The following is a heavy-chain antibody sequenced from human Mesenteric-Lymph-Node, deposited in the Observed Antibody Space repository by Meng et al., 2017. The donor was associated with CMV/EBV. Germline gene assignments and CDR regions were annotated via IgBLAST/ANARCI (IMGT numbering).Heavy chain of an antibody. CDR2: ISYDGRSD. CDR3: AKVHPMYSGSFLDY. CDR1: GFTFSSNG. Sequence: GGSLRLSCAASGFTFSSNGMHWVRQAPGRGLEWVAFISYDGRSDSYVDSVRGRFTISRDTSKNTLSLQMNSLRAEDTAVYYCAKVHPMYSGSFLDYWGQGTLVTVSS. J-gene: IGHJ4*02. D-gene: IGHD1-26*01. V-gene: IGHV3-30*02.